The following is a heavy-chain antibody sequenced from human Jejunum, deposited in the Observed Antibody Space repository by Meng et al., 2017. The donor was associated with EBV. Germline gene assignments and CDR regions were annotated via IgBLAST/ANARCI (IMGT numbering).Heavy chain of an antibody. D-gene: IGHD5-12*01. CDR3: ARVGPPRIVATIDY. CDR2: TYNSGSH. CDR1: GCSIADNNYT. J-gene: IGHJ4*02. Sequence: YVSCPVLWKPSEALSPTRSVSGCSIADNNYTGGWVRQPPGKRLEWIGSTYNSGSHYYNPSPKRRVTLSIDTSKTQFSLKLRSVTAADTAVYYCARVGPPRIVATIDYWGQGTLVTVSS. V-gene: IGHV4-39*07.